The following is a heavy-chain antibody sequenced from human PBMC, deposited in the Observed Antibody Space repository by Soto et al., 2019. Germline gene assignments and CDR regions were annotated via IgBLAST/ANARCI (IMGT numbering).Heavy chain of an antibody. CDR3: ARAGPNTHYYYFYGMDV. CDR1: GGSISSYY. CDR2: IYYSGST. V-gene: IGHV4-59*01. Sequence: QVQLQESGPGLVKPSETLSLTCTVSGGSISSYYWSWIRQPPGQGLEWIGYIYYSGSTNYSPSLKSRVTISLDTSKNQFSLKLSSVTAADTAVYYCARAGPNTHYYYFYGMDVWGQGTTVTVSS. J-gene: IGHJ6*02.